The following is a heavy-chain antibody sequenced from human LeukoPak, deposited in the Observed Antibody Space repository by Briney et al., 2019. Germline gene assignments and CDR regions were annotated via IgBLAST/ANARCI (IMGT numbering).Heavy chain of an antibody. CDR1: GFTFSNYW. Sequence: GGSLRLSCAASGFTFSNYWMNWVRQAPGKGLEWVAAISYDGSNRYYADSVKGRFTISRDNSKNTLYLQMNSLRTEDTAVYYCVRLTAAGRRTDFDYWGQGTLVTVSS. J-gene: IGHJ4*02. CDR3: VRLTAAGRRTDFDY. D-gene: IGHD6-13*01. CDR2: ISYDGSNR. V-gene: IGHV3-30*03.